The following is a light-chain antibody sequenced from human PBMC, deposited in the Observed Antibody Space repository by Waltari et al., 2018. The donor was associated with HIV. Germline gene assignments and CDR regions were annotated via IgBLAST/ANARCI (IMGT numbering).Light chain of an antibody. J-gene: IGKJ4*01. Sequence: DIQMTQSPSSLSASVGDRVTITCQASQDISNYFNWYQQKPGKAPKLLIYDASNLETGVPARFSVSGSGTDFTFTISSLQPEDIATYYCQQYDNLLTFGGGSKVEIK. CDR2: DAS. CDR3: QQYDNLLT. CDR1: QDISNY. V-gene: IGKV1-33*01.